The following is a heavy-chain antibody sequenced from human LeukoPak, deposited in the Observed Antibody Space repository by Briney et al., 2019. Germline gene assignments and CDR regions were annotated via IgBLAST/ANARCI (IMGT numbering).Heavy chain of an antibody. V-gene: IGHV4-4*07. Sequence: SETLSLTCSVSGGPISSYYWSWIRQPAGKGLEWIGRIYTSGSTNYNPSLKSRVTMSVDTSKNQFSLKLSSVTAADTAVYYCARGSSWSYYFDYWGQGTLVTVSS. CDR1: GGPISSYY. CDR2: IYTSGST. CDR3: ARGSSWSYYFDY. J-gene: IGHJ4*02. D-gene: IGHD6-13*01.